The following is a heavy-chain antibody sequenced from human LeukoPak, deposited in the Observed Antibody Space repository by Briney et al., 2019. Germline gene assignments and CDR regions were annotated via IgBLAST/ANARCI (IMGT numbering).Heavy chain of an antibody. Sequence: PSETLSLTCTVSGYSISSGYYWGWIRQPPGKGLEWIGSIYHSGSTYYNPSLKSRVTISVDTSKNQFSLKLSSVTAADTAVYYCARDMVAGGPDYWGQGTLVTVSS. J-gene: IGHJ4*02. CDR1: GYSISSGYY. CDR3: ARDMVAGGPDY. CDR2: IYHSGST. D-gene: IGHD6-19*01. V-gene: IGHV4-38-2*02.